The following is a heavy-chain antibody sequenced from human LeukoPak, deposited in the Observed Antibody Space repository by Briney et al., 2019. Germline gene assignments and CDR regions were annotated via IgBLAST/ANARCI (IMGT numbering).Heavy chain of an antibody. CDR1: GDSISSSY. J-gene: IGHJ3*02. CDR3: ASYSGSYLYAFDI. V-gene: IGHV4-59*01. Sequence: PSETLSLTCTVSGDSISSSYWNWVRQPPGKGLEWIGYIHYSGTINYNPSLKSRVTISADTSKNQFSLKLISLTAADTAVYYCASYSGSYLYAFDIWGQGTMVTVSS. CDR2: IHYSGTI. D-gene: IGHD1-26*01.